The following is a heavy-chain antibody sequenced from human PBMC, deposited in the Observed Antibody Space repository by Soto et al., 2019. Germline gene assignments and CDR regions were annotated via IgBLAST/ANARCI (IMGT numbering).Heavy chain of an antibody. J-gene: IGHJ4*02. CDR1: VCTFRPYY. Sequence: AVPVSCQAYVCTFRPYYINWLLQAPGQGPEWMGGIIPMCGTAKYAQKFQGTVTITADESTSTAYMEVSSLRSEDTVVYYCARGLGTAPFDYWGQGTLVTVSS. CDR2: IIPMCGTA. D-gene: IGHD1-1*01. CDR3: ARGLGTAPFDY. V-gene: IGHV1-69*13.